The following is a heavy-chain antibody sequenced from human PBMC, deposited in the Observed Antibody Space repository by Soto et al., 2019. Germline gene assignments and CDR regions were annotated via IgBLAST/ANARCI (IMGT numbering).Heavy chain of an antibody. CDR1: GFTFSSYS. V-gene: IGHV3-48*02. CDR3: ARDRTYYDSSGYQDY. CDR2: ISSSSSTI. Sequence: EVQLVESGGGLVQPGGSLRLSCAASGFTFSSYSMNWVRQAPGKGLEWVSYISSSSSTIYYADSVKGRFTISRDNAKNSLYLRMNSLRDEDTAVYYCARDRTYYDSSGYQDYWGQGTLVTVSS. D-gene: IGHD3-22*01. J-gene: IGHJ4*02.